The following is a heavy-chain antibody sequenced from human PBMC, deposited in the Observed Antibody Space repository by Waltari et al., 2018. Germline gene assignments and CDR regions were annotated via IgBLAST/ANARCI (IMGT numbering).Heavy chain of an antibody. V-gene: IGHV4-38-2*01. CDR1: GYSISSGYY. CDR2: ISHSGST. Sequence: QVQLQESGPGLVKPSETLSLTCAVSGYSISSGYYWGWIRQPPGKGLEWIGSISHSGSTYCNPSLKSRVTISVDTSKNQFSLKLSAVTAADTAVYYCARHVVVVVAARSFDYWGQGTLVTVSS. J-gene: IGHJ4*02. CDR3: ARHVVVVVAARSFDY. D-gene: IGHD2-15*01.